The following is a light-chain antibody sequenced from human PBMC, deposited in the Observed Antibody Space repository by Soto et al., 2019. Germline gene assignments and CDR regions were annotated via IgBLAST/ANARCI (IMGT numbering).Light chain of an antibody. CDR2: AAS. J-gene: IGKJ4*01. CDR3: QQSYSSVT. V-gene: IGKV1-39*01. Sequence: DIQMTQSPSSLSASVGDRVTITCRASRSISNYLNWYQLKPGKAPKLLIFAASSSQSAVPSRFSGNGSGTDFTLTISSLQPTDFATYYCQQSYSSVTFGGGTKV. CDR1: RSISNY.